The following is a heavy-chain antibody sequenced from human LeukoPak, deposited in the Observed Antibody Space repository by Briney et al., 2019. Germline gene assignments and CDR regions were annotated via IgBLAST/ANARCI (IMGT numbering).Heavy chain of an antibody. J-gene: IGHJ6*04. V-gene: IGHV4-34*01. D-gene: IGHD2-2*01. CDR1: GGSFSGYY. CDR3: ARAPYCSSTSCYGPTDV. Sequence: KSSETLSLTCAVYGGSFSGYYWSWIRQPPGKGLEWTGEINHSGSTNYNPSLKSRVTISVDTSKNQFSLKLSSVTAADTAVYYCARAPYCSSTSCYGPTDVWGKGTTVTVSS. CDR2: INHSGST.